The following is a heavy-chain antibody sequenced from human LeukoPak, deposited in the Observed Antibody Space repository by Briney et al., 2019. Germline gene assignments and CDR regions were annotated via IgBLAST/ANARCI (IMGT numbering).Heavy chain of an antibody. D-gene: IGHD4-11*01. V-gene: IGHV3-23*01. CDR3: AKDLGDYSEGDY. Sequence: GGSLRLSCAASGFTFSSYAMSWVRQAPGKGLEWVSAISGSGGSTYYADSVKGRFTISRGNSKNTLYLQMNSLRAEDTAVYYCAKDLGDYSEGDYWGQGTLVTVSS. CDR2: ISGSGGST. J-gene: IGHJ4*02. CDR1: GFTFSSYA.